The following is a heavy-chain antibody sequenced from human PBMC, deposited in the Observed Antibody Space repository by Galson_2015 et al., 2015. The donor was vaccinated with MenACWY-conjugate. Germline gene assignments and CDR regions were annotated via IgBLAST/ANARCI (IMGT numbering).Heavy chain of an antibody. Sequence: SLGLSCAGSGFTFSSYSMTWVRQAPGKGLEWVSAMSGSGDHIYYGDSVKGRFTISRDNSKNTLYLQMNSLRAEDTAVYYCAKPPSGQLRYYAMDVWGQGITVTVSS. J-gene: IGHJ6*02. V-gene: IGHV3-23*01. D-gene: IGHD5-18*01. CDR1: GFTFSSYS. CDR3: AKPPSGQLRYYAMDV. CDR2: MSGSGDHI.